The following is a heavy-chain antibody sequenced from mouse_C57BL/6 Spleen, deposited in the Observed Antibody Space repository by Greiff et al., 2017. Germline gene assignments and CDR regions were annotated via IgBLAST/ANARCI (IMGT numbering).Heavy chain of an antibody. CDR2: IDPSDSET. V-gene: IGHV1-52*01. Sequence: QVQLQQPGAELVRPGSSVKLSCKASGYTFTSYWMHWVQQRPIQGLEWIGNIDPSDSETHYNQKFKDKATLTVDKSSSTAYMQRSSLTSEDSAVYYCATYYYGSAWCAEWGQGTLGTVSA. CDR1: GYTFTSYW. D-gene: IGHD1-1*01. CDR3: ATYYYGSAWCAE. J-gene: IGHJ3*01.